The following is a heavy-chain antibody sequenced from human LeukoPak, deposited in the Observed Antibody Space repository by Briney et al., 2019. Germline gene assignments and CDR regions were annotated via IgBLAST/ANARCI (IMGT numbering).Heavy chain of an antibody. CDR3: VRDWNTAGLDN. CDR1: GGSMGSYY. V-gene: IGHV4-59*01. CDR2: IYYSGST. Sequence: PSETLSLTCTVSGGSMGSYYWSWIRQPPGKGLEWIGCIYYSGSTNYNPSLKSRVTISVDTSKSQFSLKLTSVTAADTAVYYCVRDWNTAGLDNWGQGTTVTVSS. D-gene: IGHD1-1*01. J-gene: IGHJ6*02.